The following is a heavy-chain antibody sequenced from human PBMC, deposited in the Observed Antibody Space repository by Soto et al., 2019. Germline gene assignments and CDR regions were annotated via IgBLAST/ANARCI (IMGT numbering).Heavy chain of an antibody. D-gene: IGHD3-22*01. J-gene: IGHJ5*02. Sequence: SETLSLTCTVSGGSISSYYWSWIRQPPGKGLEWIGYIYYSGSTNYNPSLKSRVTISVDTSKNQFSLKLSSVTAADTAVYYCARRAWGYYDSSGYYYRSWFDPWGQGTLVTVSS. V-gene: IGHV4-59*08. CDR1: GGSISSYY. CDR2: IYYSGST. CDR3: ARRAWGYYDSSGYYYRSWFDP.